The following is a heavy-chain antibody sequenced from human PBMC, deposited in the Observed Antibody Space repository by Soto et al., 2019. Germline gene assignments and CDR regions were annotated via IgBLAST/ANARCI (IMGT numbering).Heavy chain of an antibody. D-gene: IGHD3-10*01. CDR3: AREMVRGVVADY. CDR1: GYTFTSYG. CDR2: ISTYNGNT. V-gene: IGHV1-18*03. Sequence: QVQLVQSGAEVKKPGASVKVSCKASGYTFTSYGISWVRQAPGQLLEWMGWISTYNGNTKHAEKLHGRVTMTTDTSTSTAYIERSGMSSVDMAVLYCAREMVRGVVADYWGEGTLVTVSS. J-gene: IGHJ4*02.